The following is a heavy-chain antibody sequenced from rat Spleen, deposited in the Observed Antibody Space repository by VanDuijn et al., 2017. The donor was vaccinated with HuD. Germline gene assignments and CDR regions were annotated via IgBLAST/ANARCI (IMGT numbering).Heavy chain of an antibody. CDR3: LRNNYGGSSELGWFAY. Sequence: EVQLVESGGGLVQPGRSMKLSCAASGLSFSNYDMAWVRQAPTKGLEWVASISYDGTATYYPDSVKGRFTISRDNAKSTLYLQMDSLRSEDTATYYCLRNNYGGSSELGWFAYWGQGVMVTVSS. D-gene: IGHD1-11*01. CDR1: GLSFSNYD. J-gene: IGHJ2*01. V-gene: IGHV5-25*01. CDR2: ISYDGTAT.